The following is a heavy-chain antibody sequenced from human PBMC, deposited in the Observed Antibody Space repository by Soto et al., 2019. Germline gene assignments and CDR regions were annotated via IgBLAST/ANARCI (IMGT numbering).Heavy chain of an antibody. CDR1: GYSFTSYW. CDR2: IYPGDSDT. Sequence: GESLKISCKGSGYSFTSYWIGWVRQMPGKGLEWMGIIYPGDSDTRYSPSFQGQVTISADKSISTAYLQWSSLKASDTAMYYCARHGMIVVDRYYYGMDVWGQGTTVTVSS. CDR3: ARHGMIVVDRYYYGMDV. J-gene: IGHJ6*02. D-gene: IGHD3-22*01. V-gene: IGHV5-51*01.